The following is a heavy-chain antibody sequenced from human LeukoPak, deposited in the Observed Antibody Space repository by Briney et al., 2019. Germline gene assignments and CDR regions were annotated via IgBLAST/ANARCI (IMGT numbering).Heavy chain of an antibody. J-gene: IGHJ4*02. V-gene: IGHV4-59*01. Sequence: KASVTLSLTCTVSVGSISSYYWRWIRQPPGKGLEGIGYIYYSGSTNYNPSLKSRVTISVDTSKNQFSLKLSSVTAADTAVYYCARVVPAAIHFDYWGQGTLVTVSS. D-gene: IGHD2-2*01. CDR3: ARVVPAAIHFDY. CDR2: IYYSGST. CDR1: VGSISSYY.